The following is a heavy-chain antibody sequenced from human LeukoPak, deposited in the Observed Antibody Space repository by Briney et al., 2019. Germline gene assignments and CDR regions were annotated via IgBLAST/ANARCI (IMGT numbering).Heavy chain of an antibody. CDR3: ARAPYNSKYYITD. CDR2: IYYTGST. Sequence: TSETLSLTCIVSGGSFSTSSYFWGWIRQPPGKGLEWIGTIYYTGSTYYNPSLKSRVTISEDTSKNRFSLNVTSLTAADTAIYYCARAPYNSKYYITDWGRGTLVTVSS. V-gene: IGHV4-39*07. CDR1: GGSFSTSSYF. D-gene: IGHD4-11*01. J-gene: IGHJ4*02.